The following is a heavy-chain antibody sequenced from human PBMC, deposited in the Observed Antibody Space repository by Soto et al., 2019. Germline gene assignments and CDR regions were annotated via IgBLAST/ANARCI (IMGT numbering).Heavy chain of an antibody. CDR3: ARDKRVTMIGGWFDP. CDR1: GYSISSGYY. V-gene: IGHV4-38-2*02. CDR2: IYHSGKT. D-gene: IGHD3-22*01. J-gene: IGHJ5*02. Sequence: SETLDLSCVVSGYSISSGYYWAWVQKPPGKELEWIGSIYHSGKTYCKPSLRSRVTVSVDTSENQFSMKLISVTAADTAVYYCARDKRVTMIGGWFDPWGQGTLVTVSS.